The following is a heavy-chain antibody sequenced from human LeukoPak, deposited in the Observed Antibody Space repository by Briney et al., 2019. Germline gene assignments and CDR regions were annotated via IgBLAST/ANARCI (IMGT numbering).Heavy chain of an antibody. V-gene: IGHV3-30*18. CDR1: GFTFSSYG. D-gene: IGHD3-10*01. J-gene: IGHJ4*02. CDR3: AKPSTMVRGVVGYHFDS. Sequence: GGSLRLSCAASGFTFSSYGMHWVRQAPGKGLEWVVVISYDGSNENYADSVRGRFTISRDNSKNTLYLQMNSLRAEDTAVYYCAKPSTMVRGVVGYHFDSWGQGTLVTVSS. CDR2: ISYDGSNE.